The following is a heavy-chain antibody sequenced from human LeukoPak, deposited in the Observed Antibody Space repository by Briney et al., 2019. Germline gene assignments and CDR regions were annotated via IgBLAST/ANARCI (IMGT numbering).Heavy chain of an antibody. CDR1: GGSISSSSYY. J-gene: IGHJ4*02. V-gene: IGHV4-39*07. CDR2: IYYSGST. CDR3: ARGGWVRGVITRDGLNY. Sequence: SETLSLTCTVSGGSISSSSYYWGWIRQPPGKGLEWIGSIYYSGSTYYNPSLKSRVTISVDTSKNQFSLKLSSVTAADTAVYYCARGGWVRGVITRDGLNYWGQGTLVTVSS. D-gene: IGHD3-10*01.